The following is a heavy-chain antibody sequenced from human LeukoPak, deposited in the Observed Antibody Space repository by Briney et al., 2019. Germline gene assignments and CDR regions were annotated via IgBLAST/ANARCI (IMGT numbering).Heavy chain of an antibody. CDR1: GFTFSSYA. V-gene: IGHV3-23*01. Sequence: PGGSPRLSCAASGFTFSSYAMSWVRQAPGKGLEWVSAISGSGGSTYYADSVKGRFTISRDNSKNTLYLQMNSLRAEDTAVYYCAKGDDILTDNWFDPWGQGTLVTVSS. CDR3: AKGDDILTDNWFDP. CDR2: ISGSGGST. D-gene: IGHD3-9*01. J-gene: IGHJ5*02.